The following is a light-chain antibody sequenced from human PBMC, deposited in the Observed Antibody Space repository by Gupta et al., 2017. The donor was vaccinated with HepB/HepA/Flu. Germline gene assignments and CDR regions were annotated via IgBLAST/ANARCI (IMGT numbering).Light chain of an antibody. CDR3: SSYTSSFTRV. CDR2: DVS. Sequence: QSALTQPASVSGSPGQSITISCTGTSSDVGGYSYVSWYQQHPGKAPKLIIYDVSNRPSGVSDRFSGSKSGNTASLTISGLQAEDEADYYCSSYTSSFTRVFGTGTKVTGL. CDR1: SSDVGGYSY. V-gene: IGLV2-14*03. J-gene: IGLJ1*01.